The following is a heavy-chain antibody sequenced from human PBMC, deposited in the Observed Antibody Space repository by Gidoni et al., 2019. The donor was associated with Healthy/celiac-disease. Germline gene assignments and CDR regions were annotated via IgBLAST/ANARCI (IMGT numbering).Heavy chain of an antibody. Sequence: EVQLVESGGGLVKPGGSLRLSCAASGFTFSNAWMSWVRQAPGKGLEWVGRIKSKPDGGTTDYAAPVKGRFTISRDDSKNTLYLQMNSLKTEDTAVYYCTTSGSYSDFDYWGQGTLVTVSS. CDR1: GFTFSNAW. CDR2: IKSKPDGGTT. J-gene: IGHJ4*02. CDR3: TTSGSYSDFDY. V-gene: IGHV3-15*01. D-gene: IGHD1-26*01.